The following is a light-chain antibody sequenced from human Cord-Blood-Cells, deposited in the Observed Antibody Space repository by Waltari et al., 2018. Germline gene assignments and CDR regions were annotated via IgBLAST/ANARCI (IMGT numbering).Light chain of an antibody. V-gene: IGLV3-1*01. CDR3: QAWDSSTVV. J-gene: IGLJ2*01. CDR1: NMGAKY. CDR2: QDS. Sequence: SYELTQPHSVSVSPGQTASLTRSGENMGAKYPCWFQQKPGQSPALVIYQDSQRPPGIPVRFSGPNSGNTATLTISGTQAMDEADYYWQAWDSSTVVFGGGPKLTVL.